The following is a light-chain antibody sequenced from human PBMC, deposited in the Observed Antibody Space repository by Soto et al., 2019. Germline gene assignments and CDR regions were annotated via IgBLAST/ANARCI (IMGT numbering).Light chain of an antibody. J-gene: IGKJ2*01. CDR1: QSISSW. CDR3: QQYNS. Sequence: DIQMTQSPSTLSASVGDRVTITCRASQSISSWLAWYQQKPGKAPKLLIYDASSLESGVPSRFSGXXSGTEFTLTISSLQPDDFATYYCQQYNSFGQGTKLEIK. V-gene: IGKV1-5*01. CDR2: DAS.